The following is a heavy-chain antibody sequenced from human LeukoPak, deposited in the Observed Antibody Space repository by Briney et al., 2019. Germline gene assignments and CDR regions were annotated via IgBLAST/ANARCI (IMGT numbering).Heavy chain of an antibody. CDR2: INGKSGAT. Sequence: ASVKVCFKASGFTFTDHYQHWVRQVPGQGLEWMGWINGKSGATFYAQKFQDRITVTRDASISTMYLELNRLTSDDTAVYYCVRDFDWGHDYWGQGTLVAVSS. J-gene: IGHJ4*02. D-gene: IGHD3-9*01. V-gene: IGHV1-2*02. CDR1: GFTFTDHY. CDR3: VRDFDWGHDY.